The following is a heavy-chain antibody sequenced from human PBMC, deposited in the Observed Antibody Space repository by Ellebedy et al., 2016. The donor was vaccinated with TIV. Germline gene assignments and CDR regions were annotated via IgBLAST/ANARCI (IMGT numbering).Heavy chain of an antibody. CDR1: GFSFRSYW. D-gene: IGHD4-17*01. CDR3: ATDGSYGDYLSPTHAFSI. CDR2: INQDGSEK. V-gene: IGHV3-7*01. Sequence: GGSLRLSCAASGFSFRSYWMSWVRQAPGKGLEWVANINQDGSEKFYVDSVEGRFTISRDNTKSSLYVQMNTLRAEDTAVYYCATDGSYGDYLSPTHAFSIWGQGTMVTVSS. J-gene: IGHJ3*02.